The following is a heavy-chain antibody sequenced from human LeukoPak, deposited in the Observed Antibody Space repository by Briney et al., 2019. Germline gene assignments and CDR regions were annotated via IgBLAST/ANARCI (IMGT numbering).Heavy chain of an antibody. Sequence: GASVKVSCKASGYTFTGYYMHWVRQAPGQGLEWMGWINPNSGGTNYAQKFQGRVTMTRDTSISTAYMELSRLRSDDTAVYYCARERRNYYGSGRHNWFDPWGQGTLVTVSS. CDR2: INPNSGGT. CDR1: GYTFTGYY. J-gene: IGHJ5*02. D-gene: IGHD3-10*01. CDR3: ARERRNYYGSGRHNWFDP. V-gene: IGHV1-2*02.